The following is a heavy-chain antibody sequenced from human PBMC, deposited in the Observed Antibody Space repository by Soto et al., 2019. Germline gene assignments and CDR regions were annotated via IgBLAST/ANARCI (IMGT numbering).Heavy chain of an antibody. Sequence: ASVKVSCKGSGYTFTGSDIHWVRQAPGQGLEWMGWIIPINGEANYSQNFQGRVSITADASTSTAYMQLSSLRSEDTAVYYCARCYYDSSGYYSHDAFDIWGQGTMVTVSS. J-gene: IGHJ3*02. D-gene: IGHD3-22*01. CDR1: GYTFTGSD. CDR2: IIPINGEA. CDR3: ARCYYDSSGYYSHDAFDI. V-gene: IGHV1-3*01.